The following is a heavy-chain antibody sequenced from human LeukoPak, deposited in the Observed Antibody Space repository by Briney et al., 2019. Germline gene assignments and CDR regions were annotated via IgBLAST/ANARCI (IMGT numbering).Heavy chain of an antibody. V-gene: IGHV3-23*01. Sequence: GGSLRLSCAASGFTFSSYAMSWVRQAPGKGVEWGSAISGSGGSTYYADSVKGGFTISRDNSKNRLYRKMNRLRAEDTAVYNWAKGRGVYCSTTSCYPYFDYWGQGTLVTVSS. CDR1: GFTFSSYA. CDR3: AKGRGVYCSTTSCYPYFDY. D-gene: IGHD2-2*01. J-gene: IGHJ4*02. CDR2: ISGSGGST.